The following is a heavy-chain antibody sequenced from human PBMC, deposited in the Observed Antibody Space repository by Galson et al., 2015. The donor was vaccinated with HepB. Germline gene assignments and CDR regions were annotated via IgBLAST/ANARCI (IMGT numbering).Heavy chain of an antibody. CDR1: GFTVSSKY. D-gene: IGHD3-10*01. J-gene: IGHJ4*02. V-gene: IGHV3-53*01. Sequence: SLRLSCAASGFTVSSKYMSWVRQAPGKGLEWVSVLYSGGASYYADSVKGRFTISRDTSKNTLHLQMNSLRAEDTAVYFCARDSGGWVFDYWGQGTLVTVSS. CDR3: ARDSGGWVFDY. CDR2: LYSGGAS.